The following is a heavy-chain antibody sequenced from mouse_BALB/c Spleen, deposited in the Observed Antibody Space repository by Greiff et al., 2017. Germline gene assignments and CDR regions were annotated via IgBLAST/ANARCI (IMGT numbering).Heavy chain of an antibody. V-gene: IGHV5-17*02. CDR2: ISSGSSTI. J-gene: IGHJ1*01. CDR3: ARHYYGSSGWYFDV. Sequence: DVKLVESGGGLVQPGGSRKLSCAASGFTFSSFGMHWVRQAPEKGLEWVAYISSGSSTIYYADTVKGRFTISRDNPKNTLFLQMTSLRSEDTAMYYCARHYYGSSGWYFDVWGAGTTVTVSS. CDR1: GFTFSSFG. D-gene: IGHD1-1*01.